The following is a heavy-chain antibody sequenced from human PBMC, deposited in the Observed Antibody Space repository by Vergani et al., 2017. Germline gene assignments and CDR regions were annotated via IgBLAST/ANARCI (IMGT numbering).Heavy chain of an antibody. CDR2: TRNKANSYTT. CDR1: GFTFSDHY. CDR3: ARAVVDSRTGKRDYYYMDV. V-gene: IGHV3-72*01. D-gene: IGHD2-15*01. J-gene: IGHJ6*03. Sequence: EVQLVESGGGLVQPGGSLRLSCAASGFTFSDHYMDWVRQAPGKGLEWVGRTRNKANSYTTEYAASVKGRFTISRDDSKNTLYLQMNSLRAEDTAVYYCARAVVDSRTGKRDYYYMDVWGKGTTVTVSS.